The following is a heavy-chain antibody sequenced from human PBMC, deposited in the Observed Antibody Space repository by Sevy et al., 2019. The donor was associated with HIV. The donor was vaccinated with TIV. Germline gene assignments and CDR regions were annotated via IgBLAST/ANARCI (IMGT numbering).Heavy chain of an antibody. CDR1: GFTVSSNY. D-gene: IGHD2-2*01. J-gene: IGHJ1*01. CDR2: IYSGGST. V-gene: IGHV3-53*01. Sequence: GGSLRLSCAASGFTVSSNYMSWVRQAPGKGLEWVSVIYSGGSTYYADSVKGRFTISRDNSKNTLYLQMNSLRAEDTAMYYCAREGTSSYQGTIQHWGQGTLVTVSS. CDR3: AREGTSSYQGTIQH.